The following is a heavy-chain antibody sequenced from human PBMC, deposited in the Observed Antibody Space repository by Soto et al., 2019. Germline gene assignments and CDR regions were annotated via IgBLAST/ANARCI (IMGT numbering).Heavy chain of an antibody. CDR2: IYHSGST. CDR1: GGSISGYY. Sequence: QVQLQESGPGLVKPSETLSLSCTVSGGSISGYYWSWIRQPPGKGLEWIGYIYHSGSTYYNPSLKSRVTISVDRSKNQFSLKLSSVTAADTAVYYCARKSYVWGSYRQAFDIWGQGTMVTVSS. CDR3: ARKSYVWGSYRQAFDI. D-gene: IGHD3-16*02. V-gene: IGHV4-59*12. J-gene: IGHJ3*02.